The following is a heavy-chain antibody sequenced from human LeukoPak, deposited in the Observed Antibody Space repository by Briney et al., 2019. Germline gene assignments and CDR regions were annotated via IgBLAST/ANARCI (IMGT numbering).Heavy chain of an antibody. D-gene: IGHD3-9*01. V-gene: IGHV3-33*01. CDR2: IWYDGSNK. J-gene: IGHJ4*02. CDR1: GFTFSSYG. CDR3: ARDLTGRNYFDY. Sequence: PGGSLRLSCAASGFTFSSYGMHWVRQAPGKGLEWVAVIWYDGSNKYYADSVKGRFTISRDNSKNTLYLQMNSLRAEDTAVYYCARDLTGRNYFDYWGQGTLVTVSS.